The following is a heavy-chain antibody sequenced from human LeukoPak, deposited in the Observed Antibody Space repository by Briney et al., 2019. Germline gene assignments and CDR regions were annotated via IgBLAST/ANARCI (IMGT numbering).Heavy chain of an antibody. CDR1: GFTFSSYN. J-gene: IGHJ6*04. Sequence: GGSLRLSCAASGFTFSSYNMNWVRQAPGKGLEWVSYISSSSRTIYYADSVKGRFTISRDNAKNSLYLQMNSLRAEDTAVYYCAELGITMIGGVWGKGTTVTISS. CDR3: AELGITMIGGV. CDR2: ISSSSRTI. D-gene: IGHD3-10*02. V-gene: IGHV3-48*01.